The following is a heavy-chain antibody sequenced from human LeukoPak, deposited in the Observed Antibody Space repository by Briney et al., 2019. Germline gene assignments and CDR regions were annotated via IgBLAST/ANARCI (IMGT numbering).Heavy chain of an antibody. J-gene: IGHJ4*02. CDR1: GFTFDDYA. V-gene: IGHV3-43D*03. CDR2: ITWDAGST. D-gene: IGHD6-13*01. CDR3: AKGTSSWHEFDY. Sequence: PGGSLRLSCAAPGFTFDDYAMHWVRQAPGKGLEWVSLITWDAGSTYYADSVKGRFTISRDNSKNSLYLQMNSLRAEDTALYYCAKGTSSWHEFDYWGQGTLVTVSS.